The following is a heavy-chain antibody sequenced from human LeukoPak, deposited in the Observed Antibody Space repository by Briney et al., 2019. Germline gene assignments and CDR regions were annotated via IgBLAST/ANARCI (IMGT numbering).Heavy chain of an antibody. V-gene: IGHV3-23*01. Sequence: GGSLRLSCAASGFSGYTISSYAMSWVRQTPGKGLAWVSYISGRGDSTYYADAVKGRFTITRDNSQNTPKKQLNTLRAEDTAVYYCAKETSTVTQPFDNWGQGALVTVSS. CDR2: ISGRGDST. CDR3: AKETSTVTQPFDN. CDR1: GFSGYTISSYA. D-gene: IGHD4-23*01. J-gene: IGHJ4*02.